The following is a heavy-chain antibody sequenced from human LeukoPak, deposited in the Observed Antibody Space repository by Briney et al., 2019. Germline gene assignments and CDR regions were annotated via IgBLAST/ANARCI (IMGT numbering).Heavy chain of an antibody. CDR3: ARVQQWLVLDY. V-gene: IGHV3-21*01. CDR1: GFTFSSYS. J-gene: IGHJ4*02. Sequence: GGSLRLSCAASGFTFSSYSMNWVRQAPGKGLEWVSSISSSSSYIYYADSVKGRFTISSDNAKNSLYLQMNSLRAEDTAVYYCARVQQWLVLDYWGQGTLVTVSS. CDR2: ISSSSSYI. D-gene: IGHD6-19*01.